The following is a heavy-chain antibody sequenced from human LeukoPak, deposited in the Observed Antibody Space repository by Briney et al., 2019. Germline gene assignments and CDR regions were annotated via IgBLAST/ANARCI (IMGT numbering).Heavy chain of an antibody. CDR1: GGSVAGYY. D-gene: IGHD3-10*01. Sequence: SQSLSLTFAVYGGSVAGYYCGWIRPPPGEGPGWIVEARHTETTNYHQSLKSRVTISVDNSKKQFSLNLRSVTAADTALYYSATGRHNYHGSGRQYIEYWGQGIPVTVSS. CDR3: ATGRHNYHGSGRQYIEY. V-gene: IGHV4-34*01. J-gene: IGHJ4*01. CDR2: ARHTETT.